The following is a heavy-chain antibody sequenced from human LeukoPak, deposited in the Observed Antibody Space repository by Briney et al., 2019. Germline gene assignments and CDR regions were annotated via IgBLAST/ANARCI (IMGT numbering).Heavy chain of an antibody. J-gene: IGHJ4*02. CDR3: ARGTAVGQTRDY. CDR1: GYTLTDHY. D-gene: IGHD6-13*01. CDR2: INPNSGVA. Sequence: APVKVSCKGSGYTLTDHYIHWVRQAPGRGLEWMGRINPNSGVANYAQRFQGRVTMTRDTSISTAYMELSSLTSDDTAVYYCARGTAVGQTRDYWGQGTLVTVSS. V-gene: IGHV1-2*06.